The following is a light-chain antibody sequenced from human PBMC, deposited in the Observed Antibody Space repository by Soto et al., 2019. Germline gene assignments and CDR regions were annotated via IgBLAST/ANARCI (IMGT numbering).Light chain of an antibody. CDR1: TAAVTSGHY. V-gene: IGLV7-43*01. J-gene: IGLJ2*01. CDR2: STS. CDR3: LLYYGGAQPAV. Sequence: QTVVTQEPSLTVSPGATVTLTCASSTAAVTSGHYPNWFQQKPGQAPRTLIYSTSKKHSWTPARVSGSLLGGKAALTLSGVQPEDEAEYYCLLYYGGAQPAVFGGGTKLTVL.